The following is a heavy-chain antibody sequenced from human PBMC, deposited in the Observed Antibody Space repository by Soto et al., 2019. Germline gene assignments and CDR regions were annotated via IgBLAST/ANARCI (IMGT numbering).Heavy chain of an antibody. CDR3: ARIYSAYDDAGAFDI. CDR1: GGSISSNAYF. CDR2: ICYTGRT. D-gene: IGHD5-12*01. V-gene: IGHV4-39*01. Sequence: QLQVQESGPGLVKPSETLSLTCTVSGGSISSNAYFWGWIRQPPGKGLEWIGNICYTGRTSYNPALKRRNTRSIATSKNRLSLKPGSVTGADTSVYFSARIYSAYDDAGAFDIWGQGTMVTVSS. J-gene: IGHJ3*02.